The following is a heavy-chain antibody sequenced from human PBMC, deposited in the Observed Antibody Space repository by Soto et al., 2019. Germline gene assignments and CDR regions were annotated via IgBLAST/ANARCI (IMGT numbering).Heavy chain of an antibody. J-gene: IGHJ6*02. V-gene: IGHV6-1*01. Sequence: SLTCAISGDSVSSNSAAWNWIRQSPSRGLEWLGRTYYRSKWYNDYAVSVKSRITINPDTSKNQFSLQLNSVTPEDTAVYYCARDGGYCSSTSCSYYYYGMDVWGQGTTVTVSS. CDR3: ARDGGYCSSTSCSYYYYGMDV. D-gene: IGHD2-2*01. CDR1: GDSVSSNSAA. CDR2: TYYRSKWYN.